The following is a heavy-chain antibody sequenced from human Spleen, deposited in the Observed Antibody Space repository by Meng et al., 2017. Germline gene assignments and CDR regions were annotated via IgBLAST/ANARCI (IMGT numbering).Heavy chain of an antibody. V-gene: IGHV3-74*01. J-gene: IGHJ4*02. CDR3: VRDFGGNSDY. D-gene: IGHD2-21*01. CDR1: GFTFSSYW. Sequence: EVQLVESGGGVVQPGRSLRLSCAASGFTFSSYWMHWVRQAPGKRLVWVSRINTDGTITNYADSVKGRFTISRDNAKNTLFLQMNTLRVEDTAVYYCVRDFGGNSDYWGQGTLVTVSS. CDR2: INTDGTIT.